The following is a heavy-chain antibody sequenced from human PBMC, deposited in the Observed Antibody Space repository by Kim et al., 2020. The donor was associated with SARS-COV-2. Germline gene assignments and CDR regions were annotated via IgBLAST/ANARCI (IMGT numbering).Heavy chain of an antibody. CDR1: GFTFSSYG. Sequence: GGSLRLSCAASGFTFSSYGMHWVRQAPGKGLEWVAVISYDGSNKYYADSVKGRFTISRDNSKNTLYLQMNSLRAEDTAVYYCARDLSYCSGGSCYSFGLDYWGQGTLVTVSS. CDR2: ISYDGSNK. CDR3: ARDLSYCSGGSCYSFGLDY. J-gene: IGHJ4*02. D-gene: IGHD2-15*01. V-gene: IGHV3-33*05.